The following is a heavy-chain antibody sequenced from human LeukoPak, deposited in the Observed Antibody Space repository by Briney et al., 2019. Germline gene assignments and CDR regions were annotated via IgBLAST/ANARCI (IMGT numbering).Heavy chain of an antibody. D-gene: IGHD4-11*01. CDR1: RLTFSANG. CDR2: IWFDGSNT. CDR3: ARLTTRYFDY. V-gene: IGHV3-33*01. Sequence: GGPLRLSCEASRLTFSANGRHWAPKAPGKGREWVAVIWFDGSNTYYADSVKGRFTISRDNSKNTLFLQMNSLRAEDTAVYFCARLTTRYFDYWGQGTLVTVSS. J-gene: IGHJ4*02.